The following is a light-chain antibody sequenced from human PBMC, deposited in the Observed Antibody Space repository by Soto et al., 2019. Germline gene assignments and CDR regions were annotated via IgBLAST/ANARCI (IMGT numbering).Light chain of an antibody. CDR2: GAS. J-gene: IGKJ2*01. CDR3: QQHGSSLPYT. Sequence: EIGLTQSPGTLSLSPGERATLSCRASQSVSSGYLAWYQQKPGQAPRLLIYGASRRATGIPDRFSGSGSGTDFTLSISRLEPEDFAVYYCQQHGSSLPYTFGQGTQLEIK. V-gene: IGKV3-20*01. CDR1: QSVSSGY.